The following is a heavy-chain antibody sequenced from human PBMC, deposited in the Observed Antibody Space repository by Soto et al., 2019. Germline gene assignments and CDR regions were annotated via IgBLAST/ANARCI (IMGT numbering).Heavy chain of an antibody. CDR3: ARGPVRGIAARPTPFDY. CDR2: IYHSGST. Sequence: KPSEPLSLTCSVSGGSISSGGYSWIWIRRPPGKGLEWIGYIYHSGSTYYNPSLKSRVTISVDRSKNQFSLKLSSVTAADTAVYYCARGPVRGIAARPTPFDYWGQGTLVIVSS. V-gene: IGHV4-30-2*01. J-gene: IGHJ4*02. D-gene: IGHD6-6*01. CDR1: GGSISSGGYS.